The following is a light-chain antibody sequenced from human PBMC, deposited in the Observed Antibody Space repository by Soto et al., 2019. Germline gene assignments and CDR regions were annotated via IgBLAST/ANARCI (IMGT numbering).Light chain of an antibody. J-gene: IGLJ2*01. CDR3: QSYDSGLSGYVV. CDR2: GNS. V-gene: IGLV1-40*01. CDR1: SSNIGAGYD. Sequence: QSVLTQPPSVSGAPGQRVTISCTGSSSNIGAGYDVHWYQQLPGTAPKLLIYGNSNRPSGVPDPFSGSKSGTSASLAITGLQAEAEDDYYCQSYDSGLSGYVVFGGGTKLTVL.